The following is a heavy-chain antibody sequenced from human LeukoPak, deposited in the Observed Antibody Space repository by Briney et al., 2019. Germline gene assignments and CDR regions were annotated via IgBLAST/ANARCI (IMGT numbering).Heavy chain of an antibody. CDR3: AVHYDFWSGYSNWFDP. D-gene: IGHD3-3*01. CDR1: GGSFSGYY. V-gene: IGHV4-34*01. Sequence: PSETLSLTCAAYGGSFSGYYWSWIRQPPGKGLERIGEINHSGSTNYNPSLKSRVTISVDTSKNQFSLKLSSVTAADTAVYYCAVHYDFWSGYSNWFDPWGQGTLVTVSS. CDR2: INHSGST. J-gene: IGHJ5*02.